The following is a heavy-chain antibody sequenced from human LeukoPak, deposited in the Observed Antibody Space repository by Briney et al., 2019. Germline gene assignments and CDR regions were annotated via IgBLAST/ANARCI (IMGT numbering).Heavy chain of an antibody. Sequence: QPGGSLRLSCAASRFTFSTYGMSWVRQAPGKGVEWVSAISGSGGSTYYADSVKGRFTISRDNSKNTLYLQMNSLRAEDTAVYYCAKARGSEKWELLLFDYWGQGTLVTVSS. V-gene: IGHV3-23*01. CDR2: ISGSGGST. D-gene: IGHD1-26*01. CDR3: AKARGSEKWELLLFDY. J-gene: IGHJ4*02. CDR1: RFTFSTYG.